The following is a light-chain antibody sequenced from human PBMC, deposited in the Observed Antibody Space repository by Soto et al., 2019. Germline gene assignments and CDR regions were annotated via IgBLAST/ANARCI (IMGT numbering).Light chain of an antibody. Sequence: QAVLTQPPSVCGAPGQRVTISCTGSSSNIGAHYDVHWYQQLPGTAPKLLIYGNTNRPSGVPDRFSGSKSGTSASLAITGLQAEDEADYYCQSYDSSLSGGNFGGGTKLTVL. V-gene: IGLV1-40*01. CDR3: QSYDSSLSGGN. CDR2: GNT. J-gene: IGLJ2*01. CDR1: SSNIGAHYD.